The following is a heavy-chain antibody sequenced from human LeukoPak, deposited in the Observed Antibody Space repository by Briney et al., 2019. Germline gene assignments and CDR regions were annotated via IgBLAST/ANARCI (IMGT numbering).Heavy chain of an antibody. V-gene: IGHV3-49*04. CDR1: GFTFGVYA. D-gene: IGHD4-17*01. CDR2: ISSKVYGRTT. CDR3: TRVLNGDYGTFDY. Sequence: GGSLRLSCTASGFTFGVYAMSWVRHAPGKRREWVGFISSKVYGRTTEYAASVKGRFTISRDDSNSIAYLQMNSLKTEDTAVYYCTRVLNGDYGTFDYWGQGTLVTVSS. J-gene: IGHJ4*02.